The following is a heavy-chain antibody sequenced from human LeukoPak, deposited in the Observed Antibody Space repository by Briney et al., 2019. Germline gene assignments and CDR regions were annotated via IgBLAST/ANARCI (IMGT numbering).Heavy chain of an antibody. CDR1: GGSISSYY. CDR2: IYYSGST. Sequence: RPSETLSLTCTVSGGSISSYYWSWIRQPPGKGLESIGYIYYSGSTNYNPSLKSRVTISVDTSKNQFSLKLSSVTAADTAVYYCARHGLTGGLRPLLLYYFDYWGQGTLVTVSS. D-gene: IGHD3-9*01. CDR3: ARHGLTGGLRPLLLYYFDY. J-gene: IGHJ4*02. V-gene: IGHV4-59*08.